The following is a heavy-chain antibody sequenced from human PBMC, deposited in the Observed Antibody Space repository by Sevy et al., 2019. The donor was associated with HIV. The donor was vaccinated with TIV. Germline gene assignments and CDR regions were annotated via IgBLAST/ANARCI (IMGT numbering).Heavy chain of an antibody. CDR2: ISWDDKKT. D-gene: IGHD3-10*01. Sequence: GGSLRLSCAASGFTFDDYTMHWVRQVPGKGLEWVSVISWDDKKTDYVDSVEGRFTVSRDNRKNSLYRQMNSLRSEDTALYFCAKDIPGYSGFDHWGQGTLVTVSS. J-gene: IGHJ4*02. CDR3: AKDIPGYSGFDH. CDR1: GFTFDDYT. V-gene: IGHV3-43*01.